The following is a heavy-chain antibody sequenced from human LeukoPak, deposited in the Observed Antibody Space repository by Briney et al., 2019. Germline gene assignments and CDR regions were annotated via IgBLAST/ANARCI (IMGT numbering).Heavy chain of an antibody. D-gene: IGHD6-19*01. CDR3: AEVAGTVEY. Sequence: GGSLRLSCAASGFTFSGSAMHWVRQASGKGLEWVGRIRSKANSYATAYAASVKGRFTISRDDSKNTAYLQMNSLRAEDTAVYYCAEVAGTVEYWGQGTLVTVSS. CDR2: IRSKANSYAT. J-gene: IGHJ4*02. V-gene: IGHV3-73*01. CDR1: GFTFSGSA.